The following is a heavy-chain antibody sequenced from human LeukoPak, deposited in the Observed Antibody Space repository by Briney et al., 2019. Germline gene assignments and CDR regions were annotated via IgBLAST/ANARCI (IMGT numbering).Heavy chain of an antibody. CDR3: ARGIGYD. V-gene: IGHV3-7*04. Sequence: GGSLRLSCAVSGFTFSKYWMSWVRQAPGKGLEWVANIKQDGSEKYYVDSVKGRFTISRDNAKNSLYLQVSSLRAEDTAVYYCARGIGYDWGQGALVTVSS. J-gene: IGHJ4*02. CDR1: GFTFSKYW. D-gene: IGHD2-2*01. CDR2: IKQDGSEK.